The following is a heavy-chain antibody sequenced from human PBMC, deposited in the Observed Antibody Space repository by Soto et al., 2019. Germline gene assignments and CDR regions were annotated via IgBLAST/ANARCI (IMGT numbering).Heavy chain of an antibody. CDR1: GFSFSSIGEG. CDR2: FYWDDDK. D-gene: IGHD2-21*02. Sequence: QITLKESGPTLVKPTQTLTLTCTFPGFSFSSIGEGVGWIRQPPGKALEWLALFYWDDDKRYSPSLKSRLTITKDTSKNQVVLTMTNMDPVDTATYYCVQSRCGGDCLQSYSSHSYYGLDVWGQGTTVTVSS. V-gene: IGHV2-5*02. CDR3: VQSRCGGDCLQSYSSHSYYGLDV. J-gene: IGHJ6*02.